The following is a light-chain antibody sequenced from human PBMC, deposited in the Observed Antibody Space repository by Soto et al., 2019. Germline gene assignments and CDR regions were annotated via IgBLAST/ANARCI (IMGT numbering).Light chain of an antibody. CDR2: GAS. V-gene: IGKV3D-20*02. CDR3: QQCYNWPIT. J-gene: IGKJ4*01. Sequence: EIVLTQSPGTLSLSPWERATLSCRASQSVSSSYLAWYQQKPGQAPRLLIYGASSRATGIPDRFSGSGSGTDFTLTISSLEPEDFAVYYCQQCYNWPITFGGGTKVDIK. CDR1: QSVSSSY.